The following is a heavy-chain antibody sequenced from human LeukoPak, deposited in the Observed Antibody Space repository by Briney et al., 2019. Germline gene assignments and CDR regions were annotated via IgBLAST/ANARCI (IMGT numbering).Heavy chain of an antibody. J-gene: IGHJ6*03. CDR2: IYSGGTT. CDR1: GFTVSGNY. D-gene: IGHD5-18*01. V-gene: IGHV3-53*01. CDR3: ARDYPPRTAPGGGYMDV. Sequence: GGSLRLSCAVSGFTVSGNYMSWVRQAPGKGLEWVSLIYSGGTTYYADSVKGRFTISRDNAKNSLYLQMNSLRAEDTAVYYCARDYPPRTAPGGGYMDVWGKGTTVTVSS.